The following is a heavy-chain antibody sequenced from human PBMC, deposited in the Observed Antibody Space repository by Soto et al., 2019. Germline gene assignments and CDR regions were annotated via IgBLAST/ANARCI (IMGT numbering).Heavy chain of an antibody. V-gene: IGHV3-7*01. CDR2: IKQDGNDL. CDR3: ARTILVVVTHSSYMDV. Sequence: GGSLRLFCAASGFTFSSYWMSWVRQAPEKGLEWVANIKQDGNDLYFVDSVKGRFTISRDNAKNSLYLHMSSLRAEDTGAYYCARTILVVVTHSSYMDVWGKGTTVTVSS. CDR1: GFTFSSYW. J-gene: IGHJ6*03. D-gene: IGHD3-3*01.